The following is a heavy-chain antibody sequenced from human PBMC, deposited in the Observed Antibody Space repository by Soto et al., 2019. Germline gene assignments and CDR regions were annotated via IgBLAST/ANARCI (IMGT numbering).Heavy chain of an antibody. CDR3: ARDRSGWYPMPDYYYYGMDV. Sequence: ESGGGVVQPGRSLRLSCAASGFTFSSYAMHWVRQAPGKGLEWVAVISYDGSNKYYADSVKGRFTISRDNSKNTLYLQMNSLRAEDTAVYYCARDRSGWYPMPDYYYYGMDVWGQGTTVTVSS. V-gene: IGHV3-30-3*01. D-gene: IGHD6-19*01. J-gene: IGHJ6*02. CDR1: GFTFSSYA. CDR2: ISYDGSNK.